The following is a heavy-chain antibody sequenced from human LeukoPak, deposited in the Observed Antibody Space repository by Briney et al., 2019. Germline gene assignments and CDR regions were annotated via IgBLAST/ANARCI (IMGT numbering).Heavy chain of an antibody. CDR1: GDSFSCYY. Sequence: SETLSLTCVVSGDSFSCYYWSWIRQPAGKGLEWIGQIYASGCTIYNPSLASRVTLSIDTSQKQFSLKVRSVTAADTAVYYCAGRDQATGWSFDYWGQGSQVIVSS. D-gene: IGHD6-19*01. CDR2: IYASGCT. J-gene: IGHJ4*02. CDR3: AGRDQATGWSFDY. V-gene: IGHV4-4*07.